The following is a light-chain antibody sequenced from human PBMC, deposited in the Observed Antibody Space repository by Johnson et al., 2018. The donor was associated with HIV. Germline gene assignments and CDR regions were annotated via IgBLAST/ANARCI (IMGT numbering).Light chain of an antibody. CDR3: GTWDSSLSAGV. J-gene: IGLJ1*01. Sequence: QSVLTQSPSVSAAPGQKVSISCSGSSSNIGKNYVSWYQQFPGTAPKLLIHENKKRPSGIPDRFSGSKSGTSATLDITGLQTGDEADYYCGTWDSSLSAGVFGTGTKVTVL. CDR1: SSNIGKNY. CDR2: ENK. V-gene: IGLV1-51*02.